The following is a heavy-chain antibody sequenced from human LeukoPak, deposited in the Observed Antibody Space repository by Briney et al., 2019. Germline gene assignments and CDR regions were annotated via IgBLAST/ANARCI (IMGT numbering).Heavy chain of an antibody. CDR1: GYSFTSYW. CDR2: IYPGDSDT. J-gene: IGHJ4*02. D-gene: IGHD3-3*01. V-gene: IGHV5-51*01. CDR3: ARPADYDFWSGYYPN. Sequence: LGESVKISCKGSGYSFTSYWIGWVRQMPGKGLEWMGIIYPGDSDTRYSPSFQGQVTISADKSISTAYLQWSSLKASDTAMYYCARPADYDFWSGYYPNWGQGTLVTVSS.